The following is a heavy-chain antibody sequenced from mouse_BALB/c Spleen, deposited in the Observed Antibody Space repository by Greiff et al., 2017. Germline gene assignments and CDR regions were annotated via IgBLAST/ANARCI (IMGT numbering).Heavy chain of an antibody. D-gene: IGHD2-2*01. CDR1: GFAFSSYD. Sequence: EVKLMESGGGLVKPGGSLKLSCAASGFAFSSYDMSWVRQTPEKRLEWVAYISSGGGSTYYPDTVKGRFTISRDNAKNTLYLQMSSLKSEDTAMYYCARGGYDWYFDVWGAGTTVTVSS. CDR3: ARGGYDWYFDV. J-gene: IGHJ1*01. V-gene: IGHV5-12-1*01. CDR2: ISSGGGST.